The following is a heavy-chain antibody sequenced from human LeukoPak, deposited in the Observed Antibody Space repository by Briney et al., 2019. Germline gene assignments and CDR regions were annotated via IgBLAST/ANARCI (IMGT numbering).Heavy chain of an antibody. CDR3: ARFGPRRYCSSTSCYKISTGLDP. D-gene: IGHD2-2*02. CDR2: INHSGST. J-gene: IGHJ5*02. Sequence: SETLSLTCAVYGGSFSGYYWSWIRQPPGKGLEWIGEINHSGSTNYNPSLKSRVNISVDTSKNQFSLKLSSVTAADTAVYYCARFGPRRYCSSTSCYKISTGLDPWGQGTLVTVSS. CDR1: GGSFSGYY. V-gene: IGHV4-34*01.